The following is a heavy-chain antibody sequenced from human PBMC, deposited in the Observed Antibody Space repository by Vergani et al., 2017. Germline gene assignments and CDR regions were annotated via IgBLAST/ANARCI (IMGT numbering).Heavy chain of an antibody. V-gene: IGHV3-30*02. CDR3: ANEGSANRIRGWLDH. CDR2: IQYDGSDI. J-gene: IGHJ4*02. D-gene: IGHD3-10*01. CDR1: GFTLSNYD. Sequence: QVQLVESGGGVVQRGGSLRLSCATSGFTLSNYDMQWIRQGPGKGLEWVAFIQYDGSDIFYADFVEGRFTISRDNSKNSLYLQMRSLRFDDTAVYYCANEGSANRIRGWLDHWGQGALVTVSS.